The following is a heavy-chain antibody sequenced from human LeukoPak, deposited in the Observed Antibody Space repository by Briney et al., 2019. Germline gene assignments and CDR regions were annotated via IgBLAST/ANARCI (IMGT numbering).Heavy chain of an antibody. Sequence: PGGSLRLSCAASGFTFSTYAMTWVRQAPGKGLEWVSLISGTGGSTYYADSVKGRFTISRDNAKNSLYLQMNSLRAEDTAVYYCARGAKYCSGDSCYYYYYYMDVWGKGTTVTVSS. CDR1: GFTFSTYA. D-gene: IGHD2-15*01. V-gene: IGHV3-23*01. CDR3: ARGAKYCSGDSCYYYYYYMDV. J-gene: IGHJ6*03. CDR2: ISGTGGST.